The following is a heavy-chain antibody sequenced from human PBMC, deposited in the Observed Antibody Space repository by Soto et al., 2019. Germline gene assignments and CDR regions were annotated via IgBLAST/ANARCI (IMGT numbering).Heavy chain of an antibody. Sequence: PSETLSLTCTVSGGSISSGGYYWSWIRQHPGKGLEWIGYIYYSGSTYYNPSLKSRVTISVDTSKNQFSLKLSSVTAADTAVYYCARTLFDSSGYNRPISFDYWGQGTLVTVSS. J-gene: IGHJ4*02. CDR1: GGSISSGGYY. CDR3: ARTLFDSSGYNRPISFDY. D-gene: IGHD3-22*01. CDR2: IYYSGST. V-gene: IGHV4-31*03.